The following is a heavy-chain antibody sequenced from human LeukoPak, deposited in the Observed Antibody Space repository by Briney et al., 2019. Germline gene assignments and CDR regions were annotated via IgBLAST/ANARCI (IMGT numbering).Heavy chain of an antibody. D-gene: IGHD1-1*01. Sequence: HPGGSLRLSCAASGFTFSSYGMHWVRQAPGKGLEWVAFIRYDGGNKYYADSVKGRFTISRDNTKNSLYLQMNSLRAEDTAVYYCVRDFSLTRLERPFDFWGQGILVTVSS. CDR1: GFTFSSYG. CDR2: IRYDGGNK. CDR3: VRDFSLTRLERPFDF. V-gene: IGHV3-30*02. J-gene: IGHJ4*02.